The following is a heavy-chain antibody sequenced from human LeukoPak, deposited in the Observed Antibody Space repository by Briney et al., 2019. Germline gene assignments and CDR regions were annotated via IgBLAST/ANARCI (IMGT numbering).Heavy chain of an antibody. J-gene: IGHJ6*02. V-gene: IGHV1-46*01. CDR3: ATDYGDHRRSGYYYGMDV. D-gene: IGHD4-17*01. Sequence: ASVKVSCKASGYTVTSYYMHWVRQAPGQGLEWMGIINPSGGSTSYAQKFQGRVTMTRDTSTSTVYMELSSLRSEDTAVYYCATDYGDHRRSGYYYGMDVWGQGTTVTVSS. CDR1: GYTVTSYY. CDR2: INPSGGST.